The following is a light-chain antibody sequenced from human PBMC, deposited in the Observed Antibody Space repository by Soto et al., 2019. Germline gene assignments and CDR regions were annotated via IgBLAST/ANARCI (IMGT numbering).Light chain of an antibody. CDR1: QSISSY. CDR2: AAS. J-gene: IGKJ2*01. CDR3: QQSYSTPYT. Sequence: DIQMTQSPSSLSAAVGDRGTITCRASQSISSYLNWYQQKPGKAPKLLIYAASSLQSGVPSSFSGSGYGTDFTLTISSLQPEDFATYYCQQSYSTPYTFGQGTKLEIK. V-gene: IGKV1-39*01.